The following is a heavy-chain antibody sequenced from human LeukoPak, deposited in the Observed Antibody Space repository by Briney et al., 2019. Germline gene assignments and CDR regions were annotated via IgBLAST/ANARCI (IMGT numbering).Heavy chain of an antibody. J-gene: IGHJ6*03. CDR2: INPNSGGT. V-gene: IGHV1-2*02. CDR1: GYTFTGYY. CDR3: AKDGAMVRGVNLYYYYYMDV. D-gene: IGHD3-10*01. Sequence: ASVKVSCKASGYTFTGYYMHWVRQAPGQGLEWMGWINPNSGGTNYAQKFQGRVTMTRDQSISTAYIELSRMRTNDTTVYYCAKDGAMVRGVNLYYYYYMDVWGKGTAVTVSS.